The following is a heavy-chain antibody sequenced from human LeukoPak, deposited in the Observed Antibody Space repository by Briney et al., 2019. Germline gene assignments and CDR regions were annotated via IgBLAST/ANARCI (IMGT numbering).Heavy chain of an antibody. CDR1: GGSFSGYY. V-gene: IGHV4-34*01. Sequence: SGPGLVKPSETLSLTCAVYGGSFSGYYWSWIRQPPGKGLEWIGEINHSGSTNYNPSLKSRVTISVDTSKNQFSLKLSSVTAADTAVYYCASVYCSSTSCYRALGYWGQGTLVTVSS. CDR3: ASVYCSSTSCYRALGY. CDR2: INHSGST. J-gene: IGHJ4*02. D-gene: IGHD2-2*01.